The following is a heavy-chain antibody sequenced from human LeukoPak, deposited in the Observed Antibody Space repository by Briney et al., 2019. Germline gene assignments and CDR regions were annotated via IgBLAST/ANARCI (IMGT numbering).Heavy chain of an antibody. Sequence: SQTLSLTCAISGDSVSSNSTAWNWIRQSPSRGLEWLGRTYYVSKWYNHYAASVKSRITINPDTSKNQFSLQLNSVTPEDTAVYYCARDKWVFTRDAFDIWGQGTMVTVSS. CDR3: ARDKWVFTRDAFDI. V-gene: IGHV6-1*01. CDR2: TYYVSKWYN. D-gene: IGHD3-22*01. CDR1: GDSVSSNSTA. J-gene: IGHJ3*02.